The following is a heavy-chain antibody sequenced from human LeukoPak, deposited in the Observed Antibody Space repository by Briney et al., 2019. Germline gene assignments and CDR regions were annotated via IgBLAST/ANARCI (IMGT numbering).Heavy chain of an antibody. CDR1: GYTFTNYD. CDR3: ARGHMSLSYMDV. J-gene: IGHJ6*03. Sequence: ASVKVSCKTSGYTFTNYDINWVRQAPGQGLEWMGWMNLKSGNTDYAEKFQGRVTITRNTSISTAYMDLSSLRSEDTAVCYCARGHMSLSYMDVWGKGTTVTVSS. V-gene: IGHV1-8*03. CDR2: MNLKSGNT. D-gene: IGHD2-21*01.